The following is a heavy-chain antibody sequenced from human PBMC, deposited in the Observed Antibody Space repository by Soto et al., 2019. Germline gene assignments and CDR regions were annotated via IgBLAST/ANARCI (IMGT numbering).Heavy chain of an antibody. CDR1: GGSISSGTNY. D-gene: IGHD3-10*01. Sequence: QLQLQESGPGLVKPSETLSLTCTVSGGSISSGTNYWAWVRQPPGKGLEWIGSLYYSGTDYYNPSLKSRVTISVDTSNSQFSLRLSSVTAADTAVYYCARHHGYGSGSYFYYYAMDVWGQGTTVTVSS. J-gene: IGHJ6*02. V-gene: IGHV4-39*01. CDR2: LYYSGTD. CDR3: ARHHGYGSGSYFYYYAMDV.